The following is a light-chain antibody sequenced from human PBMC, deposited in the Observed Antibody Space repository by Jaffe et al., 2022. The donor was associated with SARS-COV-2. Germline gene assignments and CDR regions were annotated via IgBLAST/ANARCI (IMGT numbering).Light chain of an antibody. CDR1: SGSVSTNYY. CDR3: VLYVGSGIWV. V-gene: IGLV8-61*01. CDR2: RVN. Sequence: QTVVTQEPSFSVSPGGTVTLTCGLSSGSVSTNYYPSWYQQTPGQAPRTLIYRVNTRSSGVPDRFSGSILGNKAALTITGAQAEDESDYYCVLYVGSGIWVFGGGTKLTVL. J-gene: IGLJ3*02.